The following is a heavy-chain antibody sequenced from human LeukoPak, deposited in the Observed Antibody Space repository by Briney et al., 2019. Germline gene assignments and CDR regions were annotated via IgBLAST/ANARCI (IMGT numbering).Heavy chain of an antibody. V-gene: IGHV4-39*01. CDR1: GGSVTNSSGYY. Sequence: PSETLSLTCSVSGGSVTNSSGYYWAWIRQPPGKGLEWIGSFYYRGNTYYNLSLKSRLTISVDTSKNQFSLKMSSVTATDTAIYYCARRRGDPGPFDIWGQETQVTVSS. D-gene: IGHD2-21*02. CDR2: FYYRGNT. J-gene: IGHJ3*02. CDR3: ARRRGDPGPFDI.